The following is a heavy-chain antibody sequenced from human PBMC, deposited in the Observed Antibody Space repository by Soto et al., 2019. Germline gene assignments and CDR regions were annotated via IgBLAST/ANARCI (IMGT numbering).Heavy chain of an antibody. J-gene: IGHJ6*02. D-gene: IGHD4-4*01. CDR3: VLLSLGSNHPGMDV. CDR1: GFTFNNSW. Sequence: GGSLRLSCAASGFTFNNSWMHWVRQTPGKGLVWVSRINSDGSSTGYADSVKGRFTISRDNAKNTLYLQMNSLRAEDTAVYYCVLLSLGSNHPGMDVWGQGTTVTVSS. CDR2: INSDGSST. V-gene: IGHV3-74*01.